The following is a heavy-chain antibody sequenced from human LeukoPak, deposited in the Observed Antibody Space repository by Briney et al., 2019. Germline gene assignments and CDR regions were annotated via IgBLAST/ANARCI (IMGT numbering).Heavy chain of an antibody. CDR2: INHSGST. Sequence: PSETLSLTCAVYGGSFSGYYWSWIRQPPGKGLEWIGEINHSGSTNYNPSPKSRVTISVDTSKNQFSLKLSSVTAADTAVYYCARGMAVAGTGGWFDPWGQGTLVTVSS. CDR1: GGSFSGYY. D-gene: IGHD6-19*01. J-gene: IGHJ5*02. CDR3: ARGMAVAGTGGWFDP. V-gene: IGHV4-34*01.